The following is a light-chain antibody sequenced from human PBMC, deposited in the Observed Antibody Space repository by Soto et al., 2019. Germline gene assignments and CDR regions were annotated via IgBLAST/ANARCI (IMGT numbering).Light chain of an antibody. Sequence: EIVMKQSPATLSVSPGERATLSCSASQRVSSNLAWYQQKPGQAPRLLMSGASNRATGIPDGFTGGGSGTDFTLTISSLQPEEFAVYYCHQYGSSPPTVGQGTKLDI. V-gene: IGKV3D-15*02. CDR1: QRVSSN. CDR2: GAS. J-gene: IGKJ1*01. CDR3: HQYGSSPPT.